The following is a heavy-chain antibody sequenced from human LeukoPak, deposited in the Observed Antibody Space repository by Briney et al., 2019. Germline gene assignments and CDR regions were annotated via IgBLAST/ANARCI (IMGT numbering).Heavy chain of an antibody. CDR2: ISYDGSNK. CDR3: AKEYSSGWLDY. J-gene: IGHJ4*02. D-gene: IGHD6-19*01. Sequence: PGGSLRLSCAASGFTFSSYGMHWVRQAPGKGLEWVAVISYDGSNKYYADSVKGRFTISRDNSKNTLYLQMNSLRAEDTAVYYCAKEYSSGWLDYWGQGTLVTVSS. CDR1: GFTFSSYG. V-gene: IGHV3-30*18.